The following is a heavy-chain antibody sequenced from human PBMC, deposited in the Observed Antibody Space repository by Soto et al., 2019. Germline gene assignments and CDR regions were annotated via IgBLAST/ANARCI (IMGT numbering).Heavy chain of an antibody. D-gene: IGHD3-3*01. CDR1: GSTFSSYS. Sequence: GGSLRLSCAASGSTFSSYSMNWVRQAPGKGLEWVSSISSSSSYIYYADSVKGRFTISRDNTKDTVYLQMSSLRVEDTAVYYCAKESQPLGVSASRVYGMDVWGQGTTVTVSS. V-gene: IGHV3-21*04. CDR3: AKESQPLGVSASRVYGMDV. CDR2: ISSSSSYI. J-gene: IGHJ6*02.